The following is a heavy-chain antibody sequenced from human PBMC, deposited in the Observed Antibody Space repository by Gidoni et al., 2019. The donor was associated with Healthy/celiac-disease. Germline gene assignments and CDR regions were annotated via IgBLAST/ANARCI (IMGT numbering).Heavy chain of an antibody. CDR3: ARDGSSGTSFDY. Sequence: QVQLQESGPGLVKPSETLSLTCTVSGGSISSYYWSWIRQPPGKGLEWIGYIYYSGSTNYNPSLKSRVTISVDTSKNQFSLKLSSVTAADTAVYYCARDGSSGTSFDYWGQGTLVTVSS. CDR1: GGSISSYY. V-gene: IGHV4-59*01. J-gene: IGHJ4*02. CDR2: IYYSGST. D-gene: IGHD3-22*01.